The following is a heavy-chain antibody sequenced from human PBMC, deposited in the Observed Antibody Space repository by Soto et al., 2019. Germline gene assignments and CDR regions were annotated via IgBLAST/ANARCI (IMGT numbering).Heavy chain of an antibody. D-gene: IGHD3-22*01. CDR1: GGSISSSSYY. Sequence: PSETLSLTCTVSGGSISSSSYYWGWIRQPPGKGLEWIGSIYYSGSTYYNPSLKSRVTISVDTSKNQFSLKLSSVTAADTAVYYCARSDHYYYDSSGYWAYWGQGTLVTVSS. CDR3: ARSDHYYYDSSGYWAY. V-gene: IGHV4-39*07. CDR2: IYYSGST. J-gene: IGHJ4*02.